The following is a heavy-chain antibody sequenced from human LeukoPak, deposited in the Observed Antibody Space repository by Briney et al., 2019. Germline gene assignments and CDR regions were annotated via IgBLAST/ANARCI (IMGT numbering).Heavy chain of an antibody. CDR3: STVRI. CDR1: GFTFSNAW. V-gene: IGHV3-15*01. D-gene: IGHD3-3*02. CDR2: IRSKTDGGTT. Sequence: GGSLRLSCAASGFTFSNAWMSWVRQAPGKGLEWVGRIRSKTDGGTTECAPPVEGRFTISRDDSKDTLYLLMNSLKTEDTAVYYCSTVRIWGQGTLVTVSS. J-gene: IGHJ4*02.